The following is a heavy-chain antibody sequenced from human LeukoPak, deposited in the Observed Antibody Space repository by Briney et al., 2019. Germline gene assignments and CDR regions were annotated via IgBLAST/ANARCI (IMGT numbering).Heavy chain of an antibody. J-gene: IGHJ3*02. V-gene: IGHV3-30*02. D-gene: IGHD5-18*01. CDR2: IRFDGSNK. Sequence: PGGSLRLSCAASGFTFSSYGMHWVRQAPGRGLEWVAFIRFDGSNKYDADSVKGRFTISRDNAKNSLYLQMNSLRAEDTAVYYCARVVDTPMVLYGAFDIWGQGTMVTVSS. CDR1: GFTFSSYG. CDR3: ARVVDTPMVLYGAFDI.